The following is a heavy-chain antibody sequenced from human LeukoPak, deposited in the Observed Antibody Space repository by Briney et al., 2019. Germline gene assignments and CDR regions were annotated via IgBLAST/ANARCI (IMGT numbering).Heavy chain of an antibody. D-gene: IGHD5-24*01. J-gene: IGHJ4*02. CDR2: INPSGGST. CDR1: GYTFTSYY. V-gene: IGHV1-46*01. Sequence: GASVKVSCKASGYTFTSYYMHWVRQAPGQGLEWMGIINPSGGSTSYAQKFQGRVTMNRDTSTSTVYMELSSLISEDTAVYYCARAQRWLQPFDYWGQGTLVTVSS. CDR3: ARAQRWLQPFDY.